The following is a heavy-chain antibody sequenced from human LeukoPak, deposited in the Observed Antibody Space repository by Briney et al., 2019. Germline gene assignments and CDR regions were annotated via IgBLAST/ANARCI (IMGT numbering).Heavy chain of an antibody. V-gene: IGHV3-33*06. J-gene: IGHJ4*02. CDR3: AKDYNLRDYYFDC. Sequence: GRSLRLSCAASGFTFSSYGMHWVRQAPGKGLEWVAVIWYDGSNKYYADSVKGRFTISRDNSKNTLYLQMNSLRAEDTAVYYCAKDYNLRDYYFDCWGQGTLVTVSS. D-gene: IGHD3-10*01. CDR2: IWYDGSNK. CDR1: GFTFSSYG.